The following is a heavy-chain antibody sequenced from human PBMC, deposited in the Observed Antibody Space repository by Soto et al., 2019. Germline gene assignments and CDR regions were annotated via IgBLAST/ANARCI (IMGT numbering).Heavy chain of an antibody. J-gene: IGHJ4*02. D-gene: IGHD3-22*01. CDR1: GYSFAGYW. Sequence: GESLKISCKGSGYSFAGYWITWVRQKPGKGLEWVGRTDPSDSQTYYSPSFRGHVTISVTKSITTVFLQWSSLRASDTAMYYCARQIYDSDTGPNFQYYFESWGQGTPVTVSS. V-gene: IGHV5-10-1*01. CDR3: ARQIYDSDTGPNFQYYFES. CDR2: TDPSDSQT.